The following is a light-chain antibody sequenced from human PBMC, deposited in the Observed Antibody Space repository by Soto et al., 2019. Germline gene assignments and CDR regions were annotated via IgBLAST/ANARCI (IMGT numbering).Light chain of an antibody. CDR1: SSNIGSNY. Sequence: QSVLTQPPSASGTPGQRVTSCCSGSSSNIGSNYVYWYQQLPGTAPKLLIYRNNQRPSGVPDRFSGSKSGTSASLAISGLRSEDEADYYCAAWDDSLSGSYVFGTGT. CDR3: AAWDDSLSGSYV. CDR2: RNN. V-gene: IGLV1-47*01. J-gene: IGLJ1*01.